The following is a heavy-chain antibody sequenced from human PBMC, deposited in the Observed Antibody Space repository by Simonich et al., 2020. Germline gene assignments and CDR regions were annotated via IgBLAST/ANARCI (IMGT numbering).Heavy chain of an antibody. V-gene: IGHV3-33*01. CDR1: GFTFSSYG. CDR2: IWYDGSNK. Sequence: QVQLVESGGGVVQPGRSLRLSCAASGFTFSSYGMHWVRQAPGKWLEGVAVIWYDGSNKYYAHSVKGRFTISRDNSKNTLYLQMNSLGAEDTAVYYCARAYSSSWYNWFDPWGQGTLVTVSS. J-gene: IGHJ5*02. D-gene: IGHD6-13*01. CDR3: ARAYSSSWYNWFDP.